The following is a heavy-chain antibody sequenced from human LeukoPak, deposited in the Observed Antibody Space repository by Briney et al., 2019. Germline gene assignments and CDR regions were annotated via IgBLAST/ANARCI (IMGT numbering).Heavy chain of an antibody. CDR3: ANNHWSYRPARLSYFDY. Sequence: GGSLRLSCAASGFTFSSYGMHWVRQAPAKGLEGVAVICYDGCNKFYADSVEERLTISRDNSKNTLYLQMDSQRAEDTAVYYCANNHWSYRPARLSYFDYWGQGTMVTVSS. J-gene: IGHJ4*02. D-gene: IGHD1-7*01. CDR2: ICYDGCNK. CDR1: GFTFSSYG. V-gene: IGHV3-33*06.